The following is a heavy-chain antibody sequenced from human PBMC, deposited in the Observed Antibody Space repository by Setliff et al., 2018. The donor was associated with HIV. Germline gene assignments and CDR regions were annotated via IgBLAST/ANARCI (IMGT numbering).Heavy chain of an antibody. Sequence: LSLTCAVYGGSFSDYSWSWIRQPPGKGLEWIGEISYSGSTNYNPFLKSRVTISIDTSKNQFSLRLTSVTAADTAVYYCAKSPGFSGYGGSGWGQGTLVTVS. CDR1: GGSFSDYS. J-gene: IGHJ4*02. V-gene: IGHV4-34*01. CDR3: AKSPGFSGYGGSG. D-gene: IGHD5-12*01. CDR2: ISYSGST.